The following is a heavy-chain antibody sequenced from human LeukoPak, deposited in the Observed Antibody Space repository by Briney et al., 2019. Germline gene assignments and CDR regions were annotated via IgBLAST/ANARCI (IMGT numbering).Heavy chain of an antibody. V-gene: IGHV3-48*03. Sequence: GGCLIRSCWTSGLKVSSDEMGWVRQTQERVLEWVSYIGNTGRTIYYVDSVKGRFTVSRDNAKNSLYLQMNNLRAEDTDIYYCVRGDRYFFDYWGQGTMVTVSS. CDR2: IGNTGRTI. D-gene: IGHD1-14*01. CDR1: GLKVSSDE. J-gene: IGHJ4*02. CDR3: VRGDRYFFDY.